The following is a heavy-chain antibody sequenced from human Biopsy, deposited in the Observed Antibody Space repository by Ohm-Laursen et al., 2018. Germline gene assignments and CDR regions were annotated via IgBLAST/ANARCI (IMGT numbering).Heavy chain of an antibody. J-gene: IGHJ4*02. V-gene: IGHV4-61*01. CDR3: ARGRRTSGWPYFDN. D-gene: IGHD6-19*01. CDR2: IYSGGNT. CDR1: GDSLTSGPEN. Sequence: GTLSLTCTVSGDSLTSGPENWSWIRQSPGQGLEYIGFIYSGGNTNYSPSLKNRVTMSVDTSKNQFYLKLYSVTAADAAVYYCARGRRTSGWPYFDNWGQGALVIVSP.